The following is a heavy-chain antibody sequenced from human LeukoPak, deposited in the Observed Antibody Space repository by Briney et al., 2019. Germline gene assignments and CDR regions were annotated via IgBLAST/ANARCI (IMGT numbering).Heavy chain of an antibody. V-gene: IGHV3-7*01. J-gene: IGHJ4*02. CDR1: GFTFSSYL. Sequence: PGGSLRLSCAASGFTFSSYLMSWVRQAPGKGLEWVANIKQDGSEKYYVDSVKGRFTISRDNAKNSLYLQTNNLRAEDTAVYYCAREKSWIQLWLRRYFDYWGQGTLVTVSS. CDR3: AREKSWIQLWLRRYFDY. D-gene: IGHD5-18*01. CDR2: IKQDGSEK.